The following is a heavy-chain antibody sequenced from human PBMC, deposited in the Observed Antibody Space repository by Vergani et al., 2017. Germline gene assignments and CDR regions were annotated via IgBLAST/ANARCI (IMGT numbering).Heavy chain of an antibody. CDR2: IYYSGST. CDR3: ARTSVEMATIVDY. CDR1: GGSISSYY. V-gene: IGHV4-59*01. D-gene: IGHD5-24*01. J-gene: IGHJ4*02. Sequence: QVQLQESGPGLVKPSETLSLTCTVSGGSISSYYWSWIRQPPGKGLEWIGYIYYSGSTNYNPSLKSRVTISVDTSKNQISLKLSSVTAADTAVYYCARTSVEMATIVDYWGQGTLVTVSS.